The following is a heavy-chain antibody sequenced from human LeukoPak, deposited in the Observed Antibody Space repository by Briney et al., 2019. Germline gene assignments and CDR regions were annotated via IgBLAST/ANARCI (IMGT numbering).Heavy chain of an antibody. CDR1: GGSISSYY. V-gene: IGHV4-59*12. CDR2: IYYSGST. D-gene: IGHD3-22*01. J-gene: IGHJ5*02. Sequence: PSETLSLTCTVSGGSISSYYWSWIRQPPGNGLEWIGYIYYSGSTNYNPSLKSRVTISVDTSKNQFSLKLSSVTAADTAVYYCAREAVAITIDWFDPWGQGTLVTVSS. CDR3: AREAVAITIDWFDP.